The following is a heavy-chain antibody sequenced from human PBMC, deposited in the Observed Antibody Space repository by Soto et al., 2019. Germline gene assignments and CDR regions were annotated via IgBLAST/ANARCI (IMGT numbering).Heavy chain of an antibody. J-gene: IGHJ4*02. D-gene: IGHD3-22*01. CDR1: GDSINSRGYY. Sequence: QLQLQESGPGLVKPSETLSLTCTVSGDSINSRGYYWAWIRQPPGKGLEWIGSMYYSGSTDYNPSLRSRGXXSXDXXRIHFSLKLISVTAADPAVSYCARQPYDTSDYFAYWGQGTLVTVSS. V-gene: IGHV4-39*01. CDR2: MYYSGST. CDR3: ARQPYDTSDYFAY.